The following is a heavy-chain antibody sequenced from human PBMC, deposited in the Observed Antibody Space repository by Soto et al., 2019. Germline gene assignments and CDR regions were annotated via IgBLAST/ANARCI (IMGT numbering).Heavy chain of an antibody. D-gene: IGHD3-22*01. Sequence: QVQLVESGGGLVQTSGSLRIACVASGLTFSDYYMSWVRQAPGKGLEWVSYISSSGNTIYYADSVKGRFTISRDNVKNSVYLQMNSLRAEDTALYFCAKMSSENYYDPVFSWGLGTLVTVSS. J-gene: IGHJ4*02. V-gene: IGHV3-11*01. CDR1: GLTFSDYY. CDR3: AKMSSENYYDPVFS. CDR2: ISSSGNTI.